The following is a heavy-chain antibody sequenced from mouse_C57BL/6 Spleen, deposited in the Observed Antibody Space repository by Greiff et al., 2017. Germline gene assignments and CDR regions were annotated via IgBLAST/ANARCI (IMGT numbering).Heavy chain of an antibody. CDR3: AREGGNYDAMDY. V-gene: IGHV1-80*01. Sequence: QVQLQQSGAELVKPGASVKISCKASGYAFSSYWMNWVKQRPGKGLEWIGQIYPGDGDTNYNGKFKGKATLTADKSSSTAYMQLSSLTTEYSSVYFCAREGGNYDAMDYWGQGTSVTVSS. J-gene: IGHJ4*01. D-gene: IGHD2-1*01. CDR2: IYPGDGDT. CDR1: GYAFSSYW.